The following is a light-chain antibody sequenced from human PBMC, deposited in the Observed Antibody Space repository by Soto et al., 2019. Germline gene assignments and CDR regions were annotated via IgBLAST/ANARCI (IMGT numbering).Light chain of an antibody. J-gene: IGKJ1*01. Sequence: EIVMTQSPATLSVSPGERATLSCRASQSVSSNLAWYQQKPGQAPRLLIYGASTRATGIPARFSGSGSETDFTLTISRLEPEDFAVCYCQQYGTSPRTFGQGTKVDIK. CDR2: GAS. CDR3: QQYGTSPRT. CDR1: QSVSSN. V-gene: IGKV3-15*01.